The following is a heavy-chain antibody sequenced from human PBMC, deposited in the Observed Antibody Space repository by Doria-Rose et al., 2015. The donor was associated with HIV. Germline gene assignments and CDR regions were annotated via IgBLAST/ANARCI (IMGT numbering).Heavy chain of an antibody. CDR2: IIPVLGIR. J-gene: IGHJ4*02. Sequence: VRPAPGHGLEWMGRIIPVLGIRNYAQKFQGRVTITADESTSTAYIELSNLRSEDTAVYYCATTWSGYYLDYWGQGTLVTVSS. CDR3: ATTWSGYYLDY. V-gene: IGHV1-69*02. D-gene: IGHD3-3*01.